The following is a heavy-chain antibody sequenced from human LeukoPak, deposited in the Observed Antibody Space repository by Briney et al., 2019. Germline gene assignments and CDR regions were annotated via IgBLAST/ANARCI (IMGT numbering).Heavy chain of an antibody. D-gene: IGHD3-10*01. CDR2: ISWNSGSI. CDR3: AKEPHMVRGVIDY. CDR1: GITFSSYW. V-gene: IGHV3-9*01. J-gene: IGHJ4*02. Sequence: PGGSLRLSCVVSGITFSSYWMSWVRQTPGKGLEWVSGISWNSGSIGYADSVKGRFTISRDNAKNSLYLQMNSLRAEDTALYYCAKEPHMVRGVIDYWGQGTLVTVSS.